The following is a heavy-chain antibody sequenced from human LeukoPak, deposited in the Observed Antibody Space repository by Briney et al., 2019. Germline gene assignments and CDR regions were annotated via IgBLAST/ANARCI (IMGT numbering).Heavy chain of an antibody. V-gene: IGHV1-8*01. D-gene: IGHD4-17*01. J-gene: IGHJ4*02. CDR3: ARASGSYGDAPYY. CDR2: MNPNSGNT. CDR1: GYTFTSYD. Sequence: GASVKVSCKASGYTFTSYDINWVPQATGQGLEWMGWMNPNSGNTGYAQKFQGRVTMTRNTSICTAYMELRSLRSEDTAVYYCARASGSYGDAPYYWGQGTLVTVSS.